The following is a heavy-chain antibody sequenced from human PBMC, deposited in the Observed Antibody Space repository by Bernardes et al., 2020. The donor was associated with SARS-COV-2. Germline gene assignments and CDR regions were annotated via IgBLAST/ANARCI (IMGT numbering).Heavy chain of an antibody. Sequence: GGSLRLSCVASGFTFGNYAMNWVRQAPGKGLEWVSGISGSGDFAYHADSVKGRFTISRDNSKSTLYLQRDSLRVEDTAIYSFAKDVRGYNRPIENWGQGTLVIVLSGSASAPTLFPLVSCENSPSDTNVRDMSLKRAGGGYSKWYFDLWGRGTLVIVSS. V-gene: IGHV3-23*01. CDR1: GFTFGNYA. CDR2: ISGSGDFA. D-gene: IGHD1-26*01. J-gene: IGHJ2*01. CDR3: AKDVRGYNRPIENWGQGTLVIVLSGSASAPTLFPLVSCENSPSDTNVRDMSLKRAGGGYSKWYFDL.